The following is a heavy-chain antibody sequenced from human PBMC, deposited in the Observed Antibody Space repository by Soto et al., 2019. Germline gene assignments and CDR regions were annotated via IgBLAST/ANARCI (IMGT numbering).Heavy chain of an antibody. J-gene: IGHJ5*02. CDR2: IFHSGST. Sequence: QVQLQESGPGLLKPSQTLSLTCNVSGGYINSGGFYWSWFRQHPGKGLEWIGYIFHSGSTLYNPSLNSRVTLSADTSKNQLSLNLRSVTAADTAVYYCARGGIAGHWFDPWGQGTLVTVSS. D-gene: IGHD6-13*01. V-gene: IGHV4-31*03. CDR3: ARGGIAGHWFDP. CDR1: GGYINSGGFY.